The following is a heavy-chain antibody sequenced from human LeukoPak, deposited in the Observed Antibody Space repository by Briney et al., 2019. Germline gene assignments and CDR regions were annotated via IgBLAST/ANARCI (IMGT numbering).Heavy chain of an antibody. CDR2: ISAYNGNT. V-gene: IGHV1-18*01. CDR1: GYTFTSYG. CDR3: ARGHRFSTSCPPGY. J-gene: IGHJ4*02. D-gene: IGHD2-2*01. Sequence: ASVKVSCKASGYTFTSYGISWVRQAPGQGLEWMGWISAYNGNTNYAQKLQGRVTMTTDTSTSTAYMELSRLRSDDTAVYYCARGHRFSTSCPPGYWGQGTLVTVSS.